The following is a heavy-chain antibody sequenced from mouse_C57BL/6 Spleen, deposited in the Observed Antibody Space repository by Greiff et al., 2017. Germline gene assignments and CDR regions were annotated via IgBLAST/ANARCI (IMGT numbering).Heavy chain of an antibody. CDR1: GFTFSDYY. D-gene: IGHD2-14*01. V-gene: IGHV5-16*01. CDR2: INYDGSST. CDR3: ARTGGTWYFDV. J-gene: IGHJ1*03. Sequence: EVMLVESEGGLVQPGSSMKLSCTASGFTFSDYYMAWVRQVPEKGLEWVANINYDGSSTYYLDSLKSRFIISRDNAKNILYLQMSSLKSEDTATYYCARTGGTWYFDVWGTGTTVTVSS.